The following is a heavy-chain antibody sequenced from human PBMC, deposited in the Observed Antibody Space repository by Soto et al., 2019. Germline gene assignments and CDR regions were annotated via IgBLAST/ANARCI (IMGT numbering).Heavy chain of an antibody. CDR3: ARLGDSGYYYYYGMDV. V-gene: IGHV1-18*01. D-gene: IGHD2-21*01. CDR1: GYTFTSYG. J-gene: IGHJ6*02. CDR2: ISAYNGNT. Sequence: QVQLVQSGAEVKKPGASVKVSCKASGYTFTSYGISWVRQAPGQGLEWMGWISAYNGNTNYAQKLQGRVTMTTDTSTRTAYMELRSLRYDDTAVYYCARLGDSGYYYYYGMDVWGQGTTVTVSS.